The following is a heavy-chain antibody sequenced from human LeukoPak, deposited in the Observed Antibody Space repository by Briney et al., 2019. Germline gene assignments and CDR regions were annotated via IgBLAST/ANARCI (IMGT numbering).Heavy chain of an antibody. CDR2: IYSGGST. D-gene: IGHD2-2*01. CDR1: GFTVSSNY. Sequence: GGSLRLSCAASGFTVSSNYMSWVRQAPGKGLEWVSVIYSGGSTYYADSVKGRFTISRDNSKNTLYLQMNSLRVEDTAVYYCARGTTSMVVPISWGQGTLVTVSS. J-gene: IGHJ5*02. CDR3: ARGTTSMVVPIS. V-gene: IGHV3-53*01.